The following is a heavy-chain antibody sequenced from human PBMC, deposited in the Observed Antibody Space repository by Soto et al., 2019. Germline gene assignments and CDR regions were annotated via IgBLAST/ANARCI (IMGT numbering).Heavy chain of an antibody. CDR2: INNAGNT. V-gene: IGHV3-53*01. D-gene: IGHD6-13*01. CDR1: GFTVSSNY. J-gene: IGHJ6*02. CDR3: ARDRAAGTHPGMDV. Sequence: PGWSLRLSCAASGFTVSSNYMSWVRQAPGKGLEWVSVINNAGNTYYADSVKGRFTISRDNAKNSLYLQMNSLRAEDTAVYYCARDRAAGTHPGMDVWGQGTTVTVSS.